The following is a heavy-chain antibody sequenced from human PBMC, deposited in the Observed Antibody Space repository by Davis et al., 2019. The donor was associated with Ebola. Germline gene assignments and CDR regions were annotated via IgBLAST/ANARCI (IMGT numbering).Heavy chain of an antibody. CDR3: ARERGRRNYDFWSGPYSSGWFDP. CDR2: IRYDGSNK. J-gene: IGHJ5*02. CDR1: GFTFSSYG. Sequence: PGGSLRLSCAASGFTFSSYGMHWVRQAPGKGLEWVAVIRYDGSNKYYADSVKGRFTISRDNSKNTLYLQMNSLRAEDTAVYYCARERGRRNYDFWSGPYSSGWFDPWGQGTLVTVSS. D-gene: IGHD3-3*01. V-gene: IGHV3-33*01.